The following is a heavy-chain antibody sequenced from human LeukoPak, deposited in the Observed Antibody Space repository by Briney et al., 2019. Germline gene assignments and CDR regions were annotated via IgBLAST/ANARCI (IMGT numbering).Heavy chain of an antibody. CDR3: ARGGRGIAAGFDY. Sequence: GGSLRLSCGVSGFTFSTYWMGWVRQAPGKGLEWVANINTDGSEKNYVDSLKGRFTISRDNAKNSLYLEMNSLRAEDTAVYCCARGGRGIAAGFDYWGQGTLVTVSS. CDR1: GFTFSTYW. V-gene: IGHV3-7*01. D-gene: IGHD6-13*01. J-gene: IGHJ4*02. CDR2: INTDGSEK.